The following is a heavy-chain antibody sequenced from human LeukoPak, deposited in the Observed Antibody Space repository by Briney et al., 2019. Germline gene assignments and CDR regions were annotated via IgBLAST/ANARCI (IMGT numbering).Heavy chain of an antibody. CDR3: ARGDWLPLPYAFDH. Sequence: PSETLSLTCTVSGGSISSYYWSWIRQPPGKGLEWVANIKQDGSEKYYVDSVRGRFTISRDNAKNSLYLQMNSLRAEDTAVYYCARGDWLPLPYAFDHWGQGTLVTVSS. D-gene: IGHD5-12*01. CDR2: IKQDGSEK. J-gene: IGHJ4*02. V-gene: IGHV3-7*01. CDR1: GGSISSYY.